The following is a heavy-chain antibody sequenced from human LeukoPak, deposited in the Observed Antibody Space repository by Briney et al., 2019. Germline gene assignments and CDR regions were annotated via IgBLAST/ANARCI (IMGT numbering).Heavy chain of an antibody. Sequence: SETLSLTCAVSGGSISSSNWWSWVRQPPGKGLEWIGEIYHSGSINYKSSLKSRVTISVDKSKNQFSLKLSSVTAADTAVYYCARDQAPQTGTIFGGIKRYYYYFDYWGQGTLVTVSS. CDR3: ARDQAPQTGTIFGGIKRYYYYFDY. CDR1: GGSISSSNW. V-gene: IGHV4-4*02. D-gene: IGHD3-3*01. CDR2: IYHSGSI. J-gene: IGHJ4*02.